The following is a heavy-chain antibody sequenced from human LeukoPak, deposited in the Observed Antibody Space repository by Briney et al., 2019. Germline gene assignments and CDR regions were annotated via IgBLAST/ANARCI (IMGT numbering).Heavy chain of an antibody. CDR2: INPSDSGT. V-gene: IGHV5-51*01. D-gene: IGHD1-1*01. CDR1: GYSFTNYW. J-gene: IGHJ4*02. Sequence: GESLKISCKGSGYSFTNYWIAWVRQMPGRGLEWMVIINPSDSGTRYSPSFQGQVTISADKSISTAYLQWSSLKASDSAMYYCARAWNFDYWGQGTLVTVSS. CDR3: ARAWNFDY.